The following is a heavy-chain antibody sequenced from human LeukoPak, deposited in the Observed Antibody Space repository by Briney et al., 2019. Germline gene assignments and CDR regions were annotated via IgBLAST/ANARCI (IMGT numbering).Heavy chain of an antibody. D-gene: IGHD3-3*01. CDR3: PREAITIFGVVRTQTTYGPHRFDP. CDR2: ISAYNGNT. Sequence: ASVKVSCKASGHTFTSYGISWGRQAPGQGLEWMGWISAYNGNTNYAQKLQGRVTMTTDTSTSTAYMELRRRRYWDTAVHYCPREAITIFGVVRTQTTYGPHRFDPWGQGTLVTVSS. V-gene: IGHV1-18*01. CDR1: GHTFTSYG. J-gene: IGHJ5*02.